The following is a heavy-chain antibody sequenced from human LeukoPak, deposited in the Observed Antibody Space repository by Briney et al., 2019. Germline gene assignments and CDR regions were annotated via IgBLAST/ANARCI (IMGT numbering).Heavy chain of an antibody. J-gene: IGHJ3*02. CDR1: GYTFTDYY. CDR2: INPKRGVT. CDR3: ARERNYGDYGNAFDI. V-gene: IGHV1-2*02. Sequence: ASVKVSCKASGYTFTDYYIHWMRQAPGQGLEWMGWINPKRGVTTYAQKFQGRVTMTRDTSITTAYMELTRLRSDDTTIYYCARERNYGDYGNAFDIWGQGTKVTVSS. D-gene: IGHD4-17*01.